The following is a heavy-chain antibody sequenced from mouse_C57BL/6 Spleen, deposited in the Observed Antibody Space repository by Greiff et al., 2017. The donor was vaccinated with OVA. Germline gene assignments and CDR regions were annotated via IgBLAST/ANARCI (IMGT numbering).Heavy chain of an antibody. V-gene: IGHV1-82*01. D-gene: IGHD1-1*01. CDR2: IYPGDGDT. J-gene: IGHJ4*01. CDR3: ARKGLYYGSSLYYAMDY. CDR1: GYAFSSSW. Sequence: VHLVESGPELVKPGASVKISCKASGYAFSSSWMNWVKQRPGKGLEWIGRIYPGDGDTNYNGKFKGKATLTADKSSSTAYMQLSSLTSEDSAVYFCARKGLYYGSSLYYAMDYWGQGTSVTVSS.